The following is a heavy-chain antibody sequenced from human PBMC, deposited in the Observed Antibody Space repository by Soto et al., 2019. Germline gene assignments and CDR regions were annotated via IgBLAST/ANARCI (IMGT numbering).Heavy chain of an antibody. CDR3: ARGVRAGYDYEEIHDY. J-gene: IGHJ4*02. V-gene: IGHV3-21*01. D-gene: IGHD5-12*01. Sequence: GGSLRLSCAASGFTFSSYSMNWVRQAPGKGLEWVSSISSSSSYIYYADSVKGRFTISRDNAKNSLYLQMNSLRAEDTAVYYCARGVRAGYDYEEIHDYWGQGTLVTVSS. CDR2: ISSSSSYI. CDR1: GFTFSSYS.